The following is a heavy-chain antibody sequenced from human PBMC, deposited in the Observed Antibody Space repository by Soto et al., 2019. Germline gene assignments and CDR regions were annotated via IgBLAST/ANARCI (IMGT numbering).Heavy chain of an antibody. J-gene: IGHJ6*02. CDR3: AKDRGWLAERYYSGMDV. D-gene: IGHD6-19*01. CDR1: GFTFSSYG. Sequence: QVQLVESGGGVVQPGRSLRLSCAASGFTFSSYGMHWVRQAPGKGLEWVAVISYDGSNKYYADSVKGRFTISRDNSKNTLYLQMNSLRAEDTAVYYCAKDRGWLAERYYSGMDVWGQGTTVTVSS. V-gene: IGHV3-30*18. CDR2: ISYDGSNK.